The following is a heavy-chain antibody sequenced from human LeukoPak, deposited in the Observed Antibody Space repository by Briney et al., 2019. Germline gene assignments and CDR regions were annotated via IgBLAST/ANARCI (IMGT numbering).Heavy chain of an antibody. V-gene: IGHV4-59*01. CDR3: ARVDYGDYEENWFDP. Sequence: SETLSLTCTVSGGSISSYYWTWIRQPPGKGLEWIGYIYYSGSTNYNPSLKSRVTISVDTSKNQFPLKLSSVTAADTAVYYCARVDYGDYEENWFDPWGQGTLVTVSS. D-gene: IGHD4-17*01. CDR1: GGSISSYY. CDR2: IYYSGST. J-gene: IGHJ5*02.